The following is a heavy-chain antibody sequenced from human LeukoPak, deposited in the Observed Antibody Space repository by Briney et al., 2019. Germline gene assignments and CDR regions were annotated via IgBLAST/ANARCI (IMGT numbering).Heavy chain of an antibody. D-gene: IGHD3-22*01. CDR1: GFTFSSYW. J-gene: IGHJ4*02. CDR3: ASPLTYDSSGYYPRGAQDY. V-gene: IGHV3-7*01. Sequence: PGGSLRLSCAASGFTFSSYWMSWVRQAPGKGLEWVANIKQDGSEKYYVDSVKGRFTISRDNAKNSLYLQMNSLRAEDTAVYYCASPLTYDSSGYYPRGAQDYWGQGTLVTVSS. CDR2: IKQDGSEK.